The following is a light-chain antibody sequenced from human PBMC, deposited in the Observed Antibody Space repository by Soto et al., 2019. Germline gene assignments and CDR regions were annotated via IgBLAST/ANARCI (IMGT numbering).Light chain of an antibody. CDR2: GNS. Sequence: LTQPPSVSGAPGQRVTISCTGSSSNIGAGYDVHWYQQLPGTAPKLLIYGNSNRPSGVPDRFSGSKSGTSASLAITGLQAEDEADYYCQSYDSSLSGSGVFGTGTKVTVL. CDR1: SSNIGAGYD. CDR3: QSYDSSLSGSGV. V-gene: IGLV1-40*01. J-gene: IGLJ1*01.